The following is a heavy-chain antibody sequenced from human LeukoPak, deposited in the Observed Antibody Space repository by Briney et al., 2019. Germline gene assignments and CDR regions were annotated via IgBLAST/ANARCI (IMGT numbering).Heavy chain of an antibody. CDR2: IYYSGST. CDR1: GGSISSYY. Sequence: SETLSLTCPVSGGSISSYYWSWIRQPPGKGLEWIGYIYYSGSTNYNPSLMSRVTISVDTSKNQFSLKLSSVTAADTAVYYCASVGWDSYYFDYWGQGTLVTVSS. D-gene: IGHD1-26*01. CDR3: ASVGWDSYYFDY. V-gene: IGHV4-59*01. J-gene: IGHJ4*02.